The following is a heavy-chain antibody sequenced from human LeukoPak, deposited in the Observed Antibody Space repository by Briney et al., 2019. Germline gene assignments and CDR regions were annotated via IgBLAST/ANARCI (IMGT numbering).Heavy chain of an antibody. CDR2: IYPGDSDT. Sequence: GESLKISCKGSGYSFTSYWIGWVRQMPGKGLEWMGIIYPGDSDTRYSPSFQGQVTISADKSISTAYPQWSSLKASDTAMYYCARGKDTAMVTRWFDPWGQGTLVTVSS. CDR3: ARGKDTAMVTRWFDP. D-gene: IGHD5-18*01. V-gene: IGHV5-51*01. J-gene: IGHJ5*02. CDR1: GYSFTSYW.